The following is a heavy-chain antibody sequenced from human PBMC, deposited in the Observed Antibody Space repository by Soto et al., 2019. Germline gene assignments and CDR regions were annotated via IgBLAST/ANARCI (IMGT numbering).Heavy chain of an antibody. D-gene: IGHD3-3*01. CDR3: ARDQHDFWSDYYYMDV. CDR1: CGSISSYY. CDR2: IYYSGST. Sequence: SETLSLTCTVSCGSISSYYWTWIRQPPGKGLEWIGYIYYSGSTNYNPSLKGRVTISVDTSKNQFSLKLSSVTAADTAVYYCARDQHDFWSDYYYMDVWGKGTTVTVS. J-gene: IGHJ6*03. V-gene: IGHV4-59*01.